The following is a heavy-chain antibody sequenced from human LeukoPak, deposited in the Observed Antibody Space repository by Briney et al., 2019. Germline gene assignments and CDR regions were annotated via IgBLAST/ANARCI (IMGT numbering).Heavy chain of an antibody. CDR1: GGSMSSRY. D-gene: IGHD3-10*01. CDR3: ARDVARSGDLSGWFDP. V-gene: IGHV4-59*11. J-gene: IGHJ5*02. CDR2: VYYSGTT. Sequence: PSETLSLTCTVSGGSMSSRYWSWIRQPPGKGLEWIGYVYYSGTTNSNPSLKSRVTISVDTSKNQFSLNLRSVTAADTAVYYCARDVARSGDLSGWFDPWGQGTLVIVSS.